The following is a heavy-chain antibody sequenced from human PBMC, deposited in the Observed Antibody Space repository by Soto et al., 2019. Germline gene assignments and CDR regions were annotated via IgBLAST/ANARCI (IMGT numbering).Heavy chain of an antibody. J-gene: IGHJ5*02. CDR3: ARGVNVLTFLEWPNWFDP. D-gene: IGHD3-3*02. V-gene: IGHV4-61*01. CDR2: IYYSGST. CDR1: GGSVSSGSYY. Sequence: SETLSLTCTVSGGSVSSGSYYWSWIRQPPGKGLEWIGYIYYSGSTNYNPSLKSRVTISVDTSKNQFSLKLSSVTAADTAVYYCARGVNVLTFLEWPNWFDPWGQGNLVTVSS.